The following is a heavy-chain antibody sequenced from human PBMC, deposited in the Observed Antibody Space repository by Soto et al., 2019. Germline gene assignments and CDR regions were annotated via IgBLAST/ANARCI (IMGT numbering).Heavy chain of an antibody. CDR1: GFTFSSYG. J-gene: IGHJ6*02. Sequence: QVQLVESGGGVVQPGRSLRLSCAASGFTFSSYGIHWVRQAPGKGLEWVAVISYDGSNTHYADSVKGRFTISRDNSKNTLYLQMNSLRAEDTAVYYCAKDRGWSSYSHYYGMDGWGQGTTVTVSS. V-gene: IGHV3-30*18. CDR3: AKDRGWSSYSHYYGMDG. CDR2: ISYDGSNT. D-gene: IGHD6-19*01.